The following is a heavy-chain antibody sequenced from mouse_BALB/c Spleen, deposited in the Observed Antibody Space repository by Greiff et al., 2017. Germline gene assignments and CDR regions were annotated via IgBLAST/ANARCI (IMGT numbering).Heavy chain of an antibody. CDR1: GFTFSSYA. D-gene: IGHD1-1*01. J-gene: IGHJ3*01. CDR2: ISSGGSYT. V-gene: IGHV5-9-3*01. CDR3: ASHYYGQGAWFAY. Sequence: DVKLVESGGGLVKPGGSLKLSCAASGFTFSSYAMSWVRQTPEKRLEWVATISSGGSYTYYPDSVKGRFTISRDNAKNTLYLQMSSLRSEDTAMYYCASHYYGQGAWFAYWGQGTLVTVSA.